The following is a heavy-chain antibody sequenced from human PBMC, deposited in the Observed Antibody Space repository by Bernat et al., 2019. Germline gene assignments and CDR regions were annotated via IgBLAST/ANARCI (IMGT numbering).Heavy chain of an antibody. Sequence: QVQLVQSGAEVKKPGASVKVSCKASGYTFTSYAMHWVRQAPGQRLEWMGWINAGNGNTKYSQKFQGRVTITRDTSASTAYMELSSLRSEDTAVYYCARARTMVRGVDYYGMDVWGQGTTVTVSS. D-gene: IGHD3-10*01. CDR2: INAGNGNT. J-gene: IGHJ6*02. CDR3: ARARTMVRGVDYYGMDV. V-gene: IGHV1-3*01. CDR1: GYTFTSYA.